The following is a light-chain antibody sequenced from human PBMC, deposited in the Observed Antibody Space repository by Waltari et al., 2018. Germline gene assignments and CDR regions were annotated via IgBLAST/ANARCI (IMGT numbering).Light chain of an antibody. J-gene: IGLJ3*02. Sequence: QAGLTPQPSMSKDLRQTATLTCTGNSNNVGYQGAAWLQQHQGHPPKLLSYRNNDRPSGISERFSASRSGNTASLTITGLQPEDEADYYCSAWDSSLSAWVFGGGTKLTVL. CDR1: SNNVGYQG. CDR2: RNN. V-gene: IGLV10-54*01. CDR3: SAWDSSLSAWV.